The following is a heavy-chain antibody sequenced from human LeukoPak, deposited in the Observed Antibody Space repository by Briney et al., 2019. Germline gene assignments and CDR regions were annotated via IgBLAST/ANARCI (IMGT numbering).Heavy chain of an antibody. CDR2: MYLSGTT. D-gene: IGHD3-22*01. CDR3: AGLVGRYSSGLYYYYFDY. V-gene: IGHV4-4*02. J-gene: IGHJ4*02. CDR1: GDSINSLDL. Sequence: SSETLSLTCTVSGDSINSLDLWSWVRQPPGKGLEWIGEMYLSGTTHSNPSVKRRVTISIDKSKNQFFLNLSSVTAADTAVYYCAGLVGRYSSGLYYYYFDYWGQGTLVTVSS.